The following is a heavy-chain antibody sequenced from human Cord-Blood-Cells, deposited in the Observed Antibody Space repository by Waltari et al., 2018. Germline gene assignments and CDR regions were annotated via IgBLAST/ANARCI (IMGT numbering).Heavy chain of an antibody. CDR1: GGSFSGYY. Sequence: QVQLQQWGAGLLKPSETLSLTCAVYGGSFSGYYWSWIRQPPGKGLEWIGEINHRGSTNYNPSLKSRVTISVDTSKNQFSLELSSVTAADTAVYYCARRERYYDSSGYYFDYWGQGTLVTVSS. D-gene: IGHD3-22*01. CDR3: ARRERYYDSSGYYFDY. CDR2: INHRGST. J-gene: IGHJ4*02. V-gene: IGHV4-34*01.